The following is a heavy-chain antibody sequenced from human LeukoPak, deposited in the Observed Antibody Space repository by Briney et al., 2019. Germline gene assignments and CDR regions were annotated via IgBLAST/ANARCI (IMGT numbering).Heavy chain of an antibody. Sequence: GGSLRLSCAASGFTFSSYGMHWVRQAPGKGLEWVAVIWYDGSNKYYADSVKGRFTISRDNSKNTLYLQMNSLRAEDTAVYYCARDSSDYGDYGYYFDYWGQGTLVTVS. D-gene: IGHD4-17*01. V-gene: IGHV3-33*01. CDR3: ARDSSDYGDYGYYFDY. CDR2: IWYDGSNK. CDR1: GFTFSSYG. J-gene: IGHJ4*02.